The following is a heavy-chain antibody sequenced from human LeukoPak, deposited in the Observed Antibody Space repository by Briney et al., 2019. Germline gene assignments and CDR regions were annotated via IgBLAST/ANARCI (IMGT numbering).Heavy chain of an antibody. V-gene: IGHV3-23*01. Sequence: GGSLRLSCAASGFTFSNYAMSWVRQAPGKGLEWVSAISGSGGSTYYADSVKGRLTVSRDNSKNTLYLQMNSLRAEDTAVYHCAKGWDTSGHTTSCFNYWGQGTLVTVSS. D-gene: IGHD3-22*01. CDR2: ISGSGGST. CDR1: GFTFSNYA. CDR3: AKGWDTSGHTTSCFNY. J-gene: IGHJ4*02.